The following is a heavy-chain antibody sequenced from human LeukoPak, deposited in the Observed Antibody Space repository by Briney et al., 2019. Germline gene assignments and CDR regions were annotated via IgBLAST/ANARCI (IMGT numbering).Heavy chain of an antibody. CDR2: IVVGSGNT. D-gene: IGHD3-3*01. CDR3: AADDLFRGV. CDR1: GFTCNICA. J-gene: IGHJ6*02. Sequence: ASVTVSFTGSGFTCNICAMQWVRQARGQRNEWIGWIVVGSGNTNYAQKFQERVTITRDMSTSTAYMELSSLRSEDTAVYYCAADDLFRGVWGQGTTVTVSS. V-gene: IGHV1-58*02.